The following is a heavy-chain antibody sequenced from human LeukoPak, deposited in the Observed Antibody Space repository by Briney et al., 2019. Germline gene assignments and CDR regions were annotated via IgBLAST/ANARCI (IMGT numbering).Heavy chain of an antibody. J-gene: IGHJ4*02. CDR1: GFTFSSYA. D-gene: IGHD2-8*01. Sequence: PGGSLRLSCAASGFTFSSYAMSWVRQAPGKGLEWVSAISGSGGSTYYADSVKGRFTISRGNSKNTLYLQMNSLRAEDTAVYYCAKDRTGPRGVNYFDYWGQGTLVTVSS. V-gene: IGHV3-23*01. CDR2: ISGSGGST. CDR3: AKDRTGPRGVNYFDY.